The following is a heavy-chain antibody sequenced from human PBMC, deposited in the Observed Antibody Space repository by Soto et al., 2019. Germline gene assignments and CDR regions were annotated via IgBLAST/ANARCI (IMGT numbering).Heavy chain of an antibody. V-gene: IGHV3-33*05. CDR3: ARGGVYYDGSRGEIGMDV. CDR2: FLHDSSDE. CDR1: GFSFSTSA. D-gene: IGHD3-22*01. J-gene: IGHJ6*02. Sequence: QVQLVESGGAVVQPGTSLRLSCAASGFSFSTSAMHWVRQAPGMGPEWGSFFLHDSSDEYYADSVKGPISMSRDNSKNTHYLQINRLRANDTAVYYCARGGVYYDGSRGEIGMDVRGQGTTVTVSS.